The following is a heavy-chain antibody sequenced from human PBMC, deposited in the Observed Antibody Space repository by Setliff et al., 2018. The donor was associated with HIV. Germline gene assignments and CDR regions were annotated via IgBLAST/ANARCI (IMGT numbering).Heavy chain of an antibody. CDR3: ARVTAAPGYHLED. J-gene: IGHJ4*02. Sequence: SETLSLTCAVYGGSFSDYYWSWIRQPPGKGLEWIGEINHSGSTNYNPSLKSRVTISIDTSKSQFSLSLTSVTAADTALYYCARVTAAPGYHLEDWGQGTLVTVSS. V-gene: IGHV4-34*01. D-gene: IGHD6-13*01. CDR1: GGSFSDYY. CDR2: INHSGST.